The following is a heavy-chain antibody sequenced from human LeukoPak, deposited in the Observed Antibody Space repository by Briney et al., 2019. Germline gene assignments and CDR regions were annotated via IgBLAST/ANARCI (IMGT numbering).Heavy chain of an antibody. CDR2: IIHSGST. D-gene: IGHD6-6*01. CDR3: ARDSSSSMNY. Sequence: PSETLSLTCAVYGGSFSGYYWSWIRQPPGKGLEWIGEIIHSGSTNYNPSLKSRVTISVDTSKNQFSLKLSSVTAADTAVYYCARDSSSSMNYWGQGTLVTVSS. J-gene: IGHJ4*02. V-gene: IGHV4-34*12. CDR1: GGSFSGYY.